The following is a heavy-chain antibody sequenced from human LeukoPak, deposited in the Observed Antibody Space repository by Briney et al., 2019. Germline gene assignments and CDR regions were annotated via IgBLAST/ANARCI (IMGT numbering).Heavy chain of an antibody. V-gene: IGHV3-30-3*01. CDR1: GFTFSSYA. CDR3: ARVSAEQVVTAILGRIDY. CDR2: ISYDGSNK. J-gene: IGHJ4*02. D-gene: IGHD2-21*02. Sequence: GRSLRLSCAASGFTFSSYAMHWVRQAPGKGLEWVAVISYDGSNKYYADSVKGRFTISRDNSKNTLYLQMNSLGAEDTAVYYCARVSAEQVVTAILGRIDYWGRGTLVTVSS.